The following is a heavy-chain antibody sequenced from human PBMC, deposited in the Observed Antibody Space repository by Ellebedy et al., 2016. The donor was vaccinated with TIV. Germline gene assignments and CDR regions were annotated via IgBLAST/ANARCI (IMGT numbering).Heavy chain of an antibody. CDR3: ARIPPHYYDSSGYRPYYFDY. J-gene: IGHJ4*02. V-gene: IGHV2-70*01. CDR2: IDWDDDK. Sequence: SGPTLVKPTQTLTLTCTFSGFLLSTSGMCVSWIRQPPGKALEWLALIDWDDDKYYSTSLKTRLTISKDTSKNQVVLTMTNMDPVDTATYYCARIPPHYYDSSGYRPYYFDYWGQGTLVTVSS. D-gene: IGHD3-22*01. CDR1: GFLLSTSGMC.